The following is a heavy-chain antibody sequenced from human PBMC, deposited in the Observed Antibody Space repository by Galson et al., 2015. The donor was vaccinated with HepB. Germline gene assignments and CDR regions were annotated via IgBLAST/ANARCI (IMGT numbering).Heavy chain of an antibody. V-gene: IGHV3-30*18. CDR2: ISYDGSNK. CDR3: AKPFSGRFGELWFYYYGMDV. D-gene: IGHD3-10*01. Sequence: SLRLSCAASGFTFSSYGMHWVRQAPGKGLEWVAVISYDGSNKYYADSVKGRFAISRDNSKNTLYLQMNSLRAEDTAVYYCAKPFSGRFGELWFYYYGMDVWGQGTTVTVSS. J-gene: IGHJ6*02. CDR1: GFTFSSYG.